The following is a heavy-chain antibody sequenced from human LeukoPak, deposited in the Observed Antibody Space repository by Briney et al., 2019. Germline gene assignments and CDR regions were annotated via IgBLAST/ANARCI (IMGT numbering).Heavy chain of an antibody. CDR3: ARHRAYSSSSPFDY. J-gene: IGHJ4*02. CDR2: IYYSGST. V-gene: IGHV4-59*08. Sequence: SETLSLTCTVSGGSISSYYWSWIRQPPGKGLEWIGYIYYSGSTNYNPSLKSRVTISVDTSKNQFSLKLSSVTAADTAVCYCARHRAYSSSSPFDYWGQGTLVTVSS. D-gene: IGHD6-6*01. CDR1: GGSISSYY.